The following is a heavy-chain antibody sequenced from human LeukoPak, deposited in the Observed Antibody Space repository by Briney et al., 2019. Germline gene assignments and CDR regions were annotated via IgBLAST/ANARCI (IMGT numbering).Heavy chain of an antibody. CDR2: IYHSGST. D-gene: IGHD4-11*01. V-gene: IGHV4-28*01. J-gene: IGHJ3*02. Sequence: SETLSLTCAVSGYSITSSSWWGWIRQPPGKGLEWIGYIYHSGSTYYNPSLKSRVTISVDRSKNQFSLKLSSVTAADTAVYYCARQSKESYDAFDIWGQGTMVTVSS. CDR3: ARQSKESYDAFDI. CDR1: GYSITSSSW.